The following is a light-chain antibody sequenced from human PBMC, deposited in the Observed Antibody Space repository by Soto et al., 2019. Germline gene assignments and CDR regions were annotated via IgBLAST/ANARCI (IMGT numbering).Light chain of an antibody. CDR1: QSISSW. V-gene: IGKV1-5*01. J-gene: IGKJ1*01. CDR2: DAS. CDR3: QQYNSYRT. Sequence: DIQMTQSPSTLSASVGDRVTITCRASQSISSWLAWYQQKPGKAPNLLIYDASSLESGVPSRFSGSGSGTEVTLTISSLQPDEFATYYCQQYNSYRTFGQGTKVEIK.